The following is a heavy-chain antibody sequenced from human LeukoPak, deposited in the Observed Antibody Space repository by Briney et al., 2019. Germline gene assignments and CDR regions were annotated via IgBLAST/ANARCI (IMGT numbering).Heavy chain of an antibody. D-gene: IGHD3-10*01. CDR2: IKEDGRQT. Sequence: GGSLRLSCAASGFSFSSYWLMWVRQTPGKGLQWVATIKEDGRQTFYSDSVMGRFTISIDSAKNSLYLQMNSLRVEEKAVYYCFGTRVFWGQG. CDR1: GFSFSSYW. J-gene: IGHJ1*01. V-gene: IGHV3-7*01. CDR3: FGTRVF.